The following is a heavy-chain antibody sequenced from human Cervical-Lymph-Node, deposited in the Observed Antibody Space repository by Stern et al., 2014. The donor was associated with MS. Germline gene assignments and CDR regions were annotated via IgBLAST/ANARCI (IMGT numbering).Heavy chain of an antibody. CDR2: INDDGSST. CDR3: TRGLPANSHVSDY. CDR1: GFTFSSYW. Sequence: EVQLVESGGGLVQPGGSLRLSCAVSGFTFSSYWLHWVRQAPGEGLVWVSRINDDGSSTAYADSVKGRFTISRANAKNTLLLQMSSLRAEDTAMYYCTRGLPANSHVSDYWGQGTLVIVSS. V-gene: IGHV3-74*03. J-gene: IGHJ4*02. D-gene: IGHD4/OR15-4a*01.